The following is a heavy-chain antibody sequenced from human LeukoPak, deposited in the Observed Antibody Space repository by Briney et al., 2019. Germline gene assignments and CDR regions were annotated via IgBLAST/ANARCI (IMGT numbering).Heavy chain of an antibody. CDR1: RVSPSGYN. J-gene: IGHJ5*02. D-gene: IGHD3-22*01. V-gene: IGHV4-59*01. CDR2: IYYSGGT. CDR3: ATSTSFWYRDSRRPYRTWGFDP. Sequence: LLQTLSLTRTVSRVSPSGYNWSWVRQPPGKGLEWIGYIYYSGGTNDHSYIKSRVTISVDTSKNQSSLKLSSVTAADPDLYYCATSTSFWYRDSRRPYRTWGFDPWGQGTLVTVSS.